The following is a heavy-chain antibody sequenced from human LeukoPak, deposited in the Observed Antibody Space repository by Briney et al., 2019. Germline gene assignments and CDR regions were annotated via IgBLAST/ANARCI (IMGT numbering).Heavy chain of an antibody. V-gene: IGHV1-2*02. D-gene: IGHD3-10*01. CDR2: INPNSGGT. CDR3: ARGGRVLWFGELLHLAFDY. Sequence: GASVKVSCKASGYTFTGYYMHWVRQAPGQGLEWMGWINPNSGGTNYAQKFQGRVTITADESTSTAYMELSRLRSEDTAVYYCARGGRVLWFGELLHLAFDYWGQGTLVTVSS. CDR1: GYTFTGYY. J-gene: IGHJ4*02.